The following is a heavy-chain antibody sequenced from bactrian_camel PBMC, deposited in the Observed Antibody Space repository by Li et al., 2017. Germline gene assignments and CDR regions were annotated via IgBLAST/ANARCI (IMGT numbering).Heavy chain of an antibody. J-gene: IGHJ7*01. V-gene: IGHV3S40*01. Sequence: VQLVESGGGLVQPGGSLRLSCIASGFTFSMNYMSWVRQAPGKGLEWVSSIDSGGGSTYYAESVKGRFTISLGSAKNIVYLQMDSLKPEDTGMYFCAVKLGLMDISTLMMGGRDYYAMDYWGKGTQVTVS. CDR1: GFTFSMNY. CDR2: IDSGGGST. D-gene: IGHD1*01.